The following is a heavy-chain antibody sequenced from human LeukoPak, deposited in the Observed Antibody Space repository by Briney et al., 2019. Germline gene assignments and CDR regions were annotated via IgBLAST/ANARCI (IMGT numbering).Heavy chain of an antibody. V-gene: IGHV3-23*01. J-gene: IGHJ4*02. D-gene: IGHD3-10*01. CDR2: INEKSGRT. CDR3: ARGEGSGSYYTY. Sequence: GGSLRLSCVASGFTFSSHPMSWVRQAPGKGLEWVSNINEKSGRTYYADAVKGRFTMSRDNSKNTLYLQLNSLRAEDTAVYSCARGEGSGSYYTYWGQGTLVTVSS. CDR1: GFTFSSHP.